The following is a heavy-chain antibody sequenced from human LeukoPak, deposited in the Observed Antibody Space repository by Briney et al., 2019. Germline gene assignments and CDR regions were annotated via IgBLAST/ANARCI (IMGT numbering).Heavy chain of an antibody. V-gene: IGHV3-30-3*01. CDR3: ARVGYSGSYYIDY. CDR1: GFTFSSYA. CDR2: ISYDGSNK. Sequence: GGSLRLSCAASGFTFSSYAMHWVRQAPGKGLEWVPVISYDGSNKYYADSVKGRFTISRDNSKNTLYLQMNSLRAEDTAVYYCARVGYSGSYYIDYWGQGTLVTVSS. J-gene: IGHJ4*02. D-gene: IGHD1-26*01.